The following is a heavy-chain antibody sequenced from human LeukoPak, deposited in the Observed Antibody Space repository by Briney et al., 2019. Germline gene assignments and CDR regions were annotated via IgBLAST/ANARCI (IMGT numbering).Heavy chain of an antibody. D-gene: IGHD3-22*01. CDR2: INHSGST. V-gene: IGHV4-34*01. Sequence: PSETLSLTCAVYGGSFSGYDWSWIRQPPGKGLEWIGEINHSGSTNYNPSLKSRVTISVDTSKNQFSLKLSSVTAADTAVYYCASRDYDSSGYLYYFDYWGQGTLVTVSS. J-gene: IGHJ4*02. CDR1: GGSFSGYD. CDR3: ASRDYDSSGYLYYFDY.